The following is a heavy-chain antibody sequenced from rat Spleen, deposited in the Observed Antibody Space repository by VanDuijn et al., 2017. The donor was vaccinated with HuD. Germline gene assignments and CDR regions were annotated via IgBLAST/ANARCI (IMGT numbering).Heavy chain of an antibody. J-gene: IGHJ3*01. CDR3: VRQDTSGYANWFGF. V-gene: IGHV5-29*01. CDR1: GFTFSDYY. Sequence: EVQLVESDGGLVQPGRSLKLSCAASGFTFSDYYMAWVRQAPTKGLEWVATISYDGGRIFYRDSVKGRFTISRDNAKSALYLQVDSLRSEDTATYYCVRQDTSGYANWFGFWGQGTLVTVSS. CDR2: ISYDGGRI. D-gene: IGHD4-3*01.